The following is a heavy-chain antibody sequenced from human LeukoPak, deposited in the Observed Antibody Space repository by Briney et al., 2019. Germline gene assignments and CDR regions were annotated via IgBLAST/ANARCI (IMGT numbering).Heavy chain of an antibody. Sequence: PGGSLRLSCAASGFTFTSAGMHWVRQAPGKGLEWVAFIEWDGSNQYYASSVKGRFTFSRDNSKNTLYLQMDSLRPEDTAVYYCAKGFRYHFDYWGQGSLVTVSS. J-gene: IGHJ4*02. V-gene: IGHV3-30*02. CDR3: AKGFRYHFDY. CDR2: IEWDGSNQ. D-gene: IGHD1-14*01. CDR1: GFTFTSAG.